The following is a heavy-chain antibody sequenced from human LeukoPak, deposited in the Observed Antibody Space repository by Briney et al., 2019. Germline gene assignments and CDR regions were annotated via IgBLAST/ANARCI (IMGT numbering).Heavy chain of an antibody. CDR1: GFTFSNYW. J-gene: IGHJ6*02. CDR3: ARRNAMDV. CDR2: INRDGSER. V-gene: IGHV3-7*03. Sequence: QPGGSLRLSCAASGFTFSNYWMTWVRQAPGKGLEWVANINRDGSERYYVDSVKGRFTISRDDAKSSLYLQTNSLRAEDTAVYYCARRNAMDVWGQGTTVIVFS.